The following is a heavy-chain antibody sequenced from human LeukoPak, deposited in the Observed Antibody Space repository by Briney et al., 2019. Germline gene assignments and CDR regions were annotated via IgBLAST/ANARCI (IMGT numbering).Heavy chain of an antibody. D-gene: IGHD5-12*01. CDR1: GFTLRSYN. V-gene: IGHV3-23*01. J-gene: IGHJ4*02. CDR3: AKEYSGYDFDY. CDR2: TSGSGGNT. Sequence: GGSLRLSCAASGFTLRSYNMSWVRQAPGKGLEWVAATSGSGGNTYYADSVKGRFTISRDNSKNTLYLQMNSLRAEDTAVYYCAKEYSGYDFDYWGQGTLVTVSS.